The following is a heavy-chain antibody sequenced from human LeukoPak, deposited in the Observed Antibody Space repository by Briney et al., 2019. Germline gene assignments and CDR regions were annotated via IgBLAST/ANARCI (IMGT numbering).Heavy chain of an antibody. CDR3: ARDRGTTIFGVVHY. Sequence: SGGSLRLSCAASGFTFSSYWMSWVRQAPGKGLEWVANIKQDGSEKYYVDSVKGRFTISRDNAKNSLYLQMNSLRAEDTAVYYCARDRGTTIFGVVHYWGQGTLVTVSS. J-gene: IGHJ4*02. CDR2: IKQDGSEK. D-gene: IGHD3-3*01. V-gene: IGHV3-7*01. CDR1: GFTFSSYW.